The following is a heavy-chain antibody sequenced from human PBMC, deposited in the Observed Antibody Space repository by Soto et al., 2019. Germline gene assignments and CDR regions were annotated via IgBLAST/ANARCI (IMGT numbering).Heavy chain of an antibody. D-gene: IGHD2-15*01. Sequence: QVQLQESDPGLVKPSQTLSLTCTVSGDSISSRGYYWSWIRQHPGRGLEWIGYINYSGSTWYNPSLRSRVSISADTSKSQFSLKLSTVTAADTAVYFCASAGKYGGNPRIDYWGQGTLVTVSS. CDR2: INYSGST. CDR1: GDSISSRGYY. V-gene: IGHV4-31*03. J-gene: IGHJ4*02. CDR3: ASAGKYGGNPRIDY.